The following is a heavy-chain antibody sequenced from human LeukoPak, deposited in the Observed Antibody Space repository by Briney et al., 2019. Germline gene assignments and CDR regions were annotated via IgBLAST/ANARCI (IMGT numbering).Heavy chain of an antibody. CDR2: IYWDDDT. Sequence: SGPTLVKPTQTLTLTCTFSGFSLSTSGVGVGWIRQPPGKALEWLALIYWDDDTRYSPSLKGRLTITQDTSKNQVVLTMTNMDPVDTATYYCAHKIQSSSGWYSFDYWGQGTLVTVSS. V-gene: IGHV2-5*02. D-gene: IGHD6-19*01. CDR1: GFSLSTSGVG. CDR3: AHKIQSSSGWYSFDY. J-gene: IGHJ4*02.